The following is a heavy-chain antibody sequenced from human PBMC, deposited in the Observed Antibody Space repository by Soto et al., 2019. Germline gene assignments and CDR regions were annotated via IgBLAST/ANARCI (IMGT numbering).Heavy chain of an antibody. Sequence: SETLSLTCTVSGGSISSYYWSWIRQPPGKGLEWIGYIYYSGSTNYNPSLKSRVTISVDTSKNQFSLKLSSVTAADTAVYYCARDAGYGSGSYYAAFDIWGQGTMVTVSS. J-gene: IGHJ3*02. CDR3: ARDAGYGSGSYYAAFDI. D-gene: IGHD3-10*01. V-gene: IGHV4-59*01. CDR2: IYYSGST. CDR1: GGSISSYY.